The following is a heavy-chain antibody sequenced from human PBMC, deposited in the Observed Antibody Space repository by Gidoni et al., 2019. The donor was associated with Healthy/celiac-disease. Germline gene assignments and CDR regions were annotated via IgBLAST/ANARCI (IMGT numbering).Heavy chain of an antibody. V-gene: IGHV1-2*02. CDR1: GYTFTGYY. CDR3: ARGGYYDILTGYFNQYYYYYGMDV. D-gene: IGHD3-9*01. J-gene: IGHJ6*02. CDR2: INPNSGGT. Sequence: QVQLVQSGAEVKKPGASVKVSCKASGYTFTGYYMHWVRQAPGQGLEWMGWINPNSGGTNYAQKFQGRVTMTRDTSISTAYMELSRLRSDDTAVYYCARGGYYDILTGYFNQYYYYYGMDVWGQGTTVTVSS.